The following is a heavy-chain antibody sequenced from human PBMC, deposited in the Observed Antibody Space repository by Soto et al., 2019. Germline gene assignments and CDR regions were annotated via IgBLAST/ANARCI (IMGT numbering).Heavy chain of an antibody. D-gene: IGHD6-13*01. Sequence: EVQLVESGGGLVQPGGSLRLSCAASGFSVSDHYMDWVRQAPGKGLEWVGRTRNKAYSYTTEYAASLRGRFTISRDDSKDSLYLQMNSLKTEDTAVYYCDTSIPSSKWSRFDSWGQGTLFTVSS. V-gene: IGHV3-72*01. CDR3: DTSIPSSKWSRFDS. J-gene: IGHJ4*02. CDR1: GFSVSDHY. CDR2: TRNKAYSYTT.